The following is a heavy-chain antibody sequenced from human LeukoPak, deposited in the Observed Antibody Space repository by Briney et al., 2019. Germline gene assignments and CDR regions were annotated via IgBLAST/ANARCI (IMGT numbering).Heavy chain of an antibody. CDR2: ISWNSGSI. D-gene: IGHD1-26*01. V-gene: IGHV3-9*01. J-gene: IGHJ4*02. CDR3: AKGAWGALDY. CDR1: GYTFSRAW. Sequence: GGSLRLSCAGSGYTFSRAWMNWVRQIPGKGLEWVSGISWNSGSIGYADSVKGRFTISRDNAKNSLYLQMNSLRAEDTALYYCAKGAWGALDYWGQGTLVTVSS.